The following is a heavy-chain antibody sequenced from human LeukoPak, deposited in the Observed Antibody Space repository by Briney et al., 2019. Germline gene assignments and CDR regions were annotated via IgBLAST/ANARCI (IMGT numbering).Heavy chain of an antibody. J-gene: IGHJ3*02. Sequence: GGSLRLSCAASGFTFSSYWMSWVRQAPGKGLEWVANIKQDGSEKYYVDSVKGRFTISRDNAKNSLYLQMNSLRAEDTAVYYCARGGREAYDFWSGYASNDAFDIWGQGTMVTVSS. V-gene: IGHV3-7*01. CDR2: IKQDGSEK. CDR3: ARGGREAYDFWSGYASNDAFDI. D-gene: IGHD3-3*01. CDR1: GFTFSSYW.